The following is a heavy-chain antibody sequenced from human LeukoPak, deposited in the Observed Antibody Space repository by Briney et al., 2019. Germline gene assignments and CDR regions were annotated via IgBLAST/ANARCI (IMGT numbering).Heavy chain of an antibody. V-gene: IGHV3-66*01. CDR2: IYSDGGT. Sequence: SGGSLRLSCAASGFTVSAKYMRWVRQGPGKGLDWISSIYSDGGTNHAASVKGRFTISRDNSKNTLYLQMNSLRPEDTAVYYCARDGGFGGPGGDNWFDSWGQGALVTVSS. CDR1: GFTVSAKY. CDR3: ARDGGFGGPGGDNWFDS. J-gene: IGHJ5*01. D-gene: IGHD3-16*01.